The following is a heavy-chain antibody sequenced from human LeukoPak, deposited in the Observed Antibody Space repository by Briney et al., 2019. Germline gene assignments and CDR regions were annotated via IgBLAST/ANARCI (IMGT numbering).Heavy chain of an antibody. CDR3: AKNMVRGVQEYFLDY. J-gene: IGHJ4*02. CDR2: ISGYNGNT. CDR1: GYTFTSYV. V-gene: IGHV1-18*01. Sequence: AKVSCKASGYTFTSYVISWVRQAPGQGLEWMGWISGYNGNTIYTQKLQGRVTMTTDTSTSTAYMEVRSLRSDDTAVYYCAKNMVRGVQEYFLDYWGQGTLVTVSS. D-gene: IGHD3-10*01.